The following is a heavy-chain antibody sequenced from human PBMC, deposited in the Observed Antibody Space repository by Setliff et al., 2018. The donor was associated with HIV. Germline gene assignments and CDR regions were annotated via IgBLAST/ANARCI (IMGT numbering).Heavy chain of an antibody. J-gene: IGHJ6*03. V-gene: IGHV4-39*07. Sequence: SETLSLTCTVSHGSISNSVYYWSWIRQPPGKGLEWIGEINHSGSTNYNPSLKSRVSISVDTSKNQFSLILTSLTAADTAVYYSARGRCSGGSCYGRYSYFYMDVWGKGTTVTVSS. CDR3: ARGRCSGGSCYGRYSYFYMDV. D-gene: IGHD2-15*01. CDR1: HGSISNSVYY. CDR2: INHSGST.